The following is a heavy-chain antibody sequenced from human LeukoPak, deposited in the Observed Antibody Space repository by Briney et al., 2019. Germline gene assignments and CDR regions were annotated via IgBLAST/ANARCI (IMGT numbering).Heavy chain of an antibody. J-gene: IGHJ4*02. Sequence: GASVKVSCKASGGTFSSYAISWVRQAPGQGLEWMGGIIPIFGTANYAQKFQGRVTITTDESTSTAYMELSSLRSEDTAVYYCACDGGSSLRKFDYWGQGILVTVSS. D-gene: IGHD6-13*01. CDR2: IIPIFGTA. V-gene: IGHV1-69*05. CDR1: GGTFSSYA. CDR3: ACDGGSSLRKFDY.